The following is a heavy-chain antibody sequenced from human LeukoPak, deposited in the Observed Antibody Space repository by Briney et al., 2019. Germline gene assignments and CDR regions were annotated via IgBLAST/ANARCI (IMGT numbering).Heavy chain of an antibody. CDR1: GFTFSSYS. V-gene: IGHV3-30*18. CDR3: AKEERDRLDY. Sequence: GRSLRLSCAASGFTFSSYSMHWVRQAPGKGLEWVAVISYDGSNKYYADSVKGRFTISRDNSKNTLYLQMNSLRAEDTAVYYCAKEERDRLDYWGQGTLVTVSS. J-gene: IGHJ4*02. CDR2: ISYDGSNK. D-gene: IGHD5-24*01.